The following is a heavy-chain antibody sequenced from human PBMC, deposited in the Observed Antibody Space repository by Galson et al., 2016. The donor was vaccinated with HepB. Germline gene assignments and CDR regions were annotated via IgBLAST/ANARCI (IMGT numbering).Heavy chain of an antibody. Sequence: SLRLSCAVSGFTFSRDHMNWVRQAPGKGLQWVATITPDGSQKFYVDSVEGRFTISRDNAENALYLQMKSLRGEDTAMYYCARYYDGSGYLDAFDIWGQGTSVTVPS. CDR2: ITPDGSQK. J-gene: IGHJ3*02. CDR3: ARYYDGSGYLDAFDI. CDR1: GFTFSRDH. D-gene: IGHD3-22*01. V-gene: IGHV3-7*02.